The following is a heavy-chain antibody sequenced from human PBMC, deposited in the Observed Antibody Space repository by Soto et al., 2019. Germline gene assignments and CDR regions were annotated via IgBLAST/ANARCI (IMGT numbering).Heavy chain of an antibody. V-gene: IGHV3-30*18. Sequence: GRSLRLSCAASGFTFSSYGMHWVRQAPGKGLEWVAVISYDGSNKYYADSVKGRFTISRDNSKNTLYLQMNSLRAEDTAVYYCAKGPPDYYDSSVPSPDFDYWGQGTLVTVSS. CDR1: GFTFSSYG. J-gene: IGHJ4*02. D-gene: IGHD3-22*01. CDR3: AKGPPDYYDSSVPSPDFDY. CDR2: ISYDGSNK.